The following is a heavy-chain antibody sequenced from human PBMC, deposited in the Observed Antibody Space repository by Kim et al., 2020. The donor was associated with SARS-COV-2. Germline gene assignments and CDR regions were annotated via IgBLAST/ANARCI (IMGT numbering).Heavy chain of an antibody. CDR3: ASASSRVWLVPGWYFDL. V-gene: IGHV3-48*03. Sequence: GGSLRLSCAASGFTFSSYEMNWVRQAPGKGLEWVSYISSSGSTIYYADSVKGRFTISRDNAKNSLYLQMNSLRAEDTAVYYCASASSRVWLVPGWYFDLWGRGTLVTVSS. CDR1: GFTFSSYE. J-gene: IGHJ2*01. D-gene: IGHD6-19*01. CDR2: ISSSGSTI.